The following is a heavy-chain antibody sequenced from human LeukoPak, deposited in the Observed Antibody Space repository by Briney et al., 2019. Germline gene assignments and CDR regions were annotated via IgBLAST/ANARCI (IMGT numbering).Heavy chain of an antibody. CDR2: ISSSSGYI. CDR3: AREPLQWLEQYYYYYYYMDV. D-gene: IGHD6-19*01. CDR1: GFTFSSYS. V-gene: IGHV3-21*01. J-gene: IGHJ6*03. Sequence: NPGGSLRLSCAASGFTFSSYSMSCVRHAPGKGLEWVSSISSSSGYIYYADSVKGRFTISRDNANNSLYLQMNSLRAEDTAVYYCAREPLQWLEQYYYYYYYMDVWGKGTTVTVSS.